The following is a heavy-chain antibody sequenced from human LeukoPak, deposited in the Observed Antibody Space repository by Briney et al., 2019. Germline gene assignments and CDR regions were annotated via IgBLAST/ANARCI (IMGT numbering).Heavy chain of an antibody. CDR2: IWYTGNT. V-gene: IGHV4-39*01. Sequence: SDPLSLPCTLWGGSISGRIYNWRGVRKPPGKGLEWIGKIWYTGNTYYSPSVQSRLTISVDTTKNQFSLRLSSVTAADTALYYCARLFDSWGQGILVTVSS. CDR1: GGSISGRIYN. J-gene: IGHJ4*02. CDR3: ARLFDS.